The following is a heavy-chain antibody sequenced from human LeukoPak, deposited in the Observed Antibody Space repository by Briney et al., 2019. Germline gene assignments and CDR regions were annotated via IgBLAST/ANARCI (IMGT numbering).Heavy chain of an antibody. D-gene: IGHD6-19*01. CDR2: IYPGDSDT. J-gene: IGHJ6*03. Sequence: GESLKISCKGSGYSFTSNWIGWVRQMPGKGLEWMGIIYPGDSDTRYSPSFQGQVTISADKSISTAYLQWSSLKASDTAMYYCARLASSGWYNYYYYYMDVWGKGTTVTVSS. CDR3: ARLASSGWYNYYYYYMDV. V-gene: IGHV5-51*01. CDR1: GYSFTSNW.